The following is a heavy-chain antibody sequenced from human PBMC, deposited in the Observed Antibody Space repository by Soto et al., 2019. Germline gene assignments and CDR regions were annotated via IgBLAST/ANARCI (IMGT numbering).Heavy chain of an antibody. D-gene: IGHD6-13*01. CDR2: ISHDGSDK. CDR3: AKDLSSTWSFDY. CDR1: GFTFSADG. J-gene: IGHJ4*02. Sequence: QVPLVESGGGVVQPGRSLRLSCVASGFTFSADGMHWVRQAPGKGLEWVAVISHDGSDKYYADSVKGRFTISRDNSKNTLYLQMNSLRAEDTAVYYCAKDLSSTWSFDYWGQGTLVTVSS. V-gene: IGHV3-30*18.